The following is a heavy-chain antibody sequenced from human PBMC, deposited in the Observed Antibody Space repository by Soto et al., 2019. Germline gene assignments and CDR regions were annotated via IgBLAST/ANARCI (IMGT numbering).Heavy chain of an antibody. CDR3: ASARRIAADVLSPERFDS. Sequence: PSETLSLTCAVYGGSFSGYYWSWIRQPPGKGLEWIGEINHSGSTNYNPSLKSRVTISVDTSKNQFSLKLSSVPDAAAAVYYCASARRIAADVLSPERFDSWGHGTLVTVSS. D-gene: IGHD6-13*01. CDR1: GGSFSGYY. J-gene: IGHJ4*01. CDR2: INHSGST. V-gene: IGHV4-34*01.